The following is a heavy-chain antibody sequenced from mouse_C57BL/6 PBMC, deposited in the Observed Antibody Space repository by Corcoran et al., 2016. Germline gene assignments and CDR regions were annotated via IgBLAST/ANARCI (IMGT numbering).Heavy chain of an antibody. J-gene: IGHJ4*01. CDR2: IDPETGGT. CDR3: TPYYYGSSYGYAMDY. CDR1: GYTFTDYE. V-gene: IGHV1-15*01. D-gene: IGHD1-1*01. Sequence: QVQLQQSGAELVRPGASVTLSCKASGYTFTDYEMHWVKQTPVHGLEWIGAIDPETGGTAYNQKFKGKAILTADKSSSTAYMELRSLTSEDSAVYYCTPYYYGSSYGYAMDYWGQGTSVTVSS.